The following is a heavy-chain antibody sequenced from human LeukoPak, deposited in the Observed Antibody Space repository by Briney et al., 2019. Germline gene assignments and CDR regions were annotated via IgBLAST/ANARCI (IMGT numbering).Heavy chain of an antibody. V-gene: IGHV1-18*01. CDR3: ARDSSSWYGVYFDY. J-gene: IGHJ4*02. Sequence: ASVKVSCKASGYTFTSYRISWVRQAPGQGLEWMGWISAYNGNTNYAQKLQGRVTMTTDTSTSTAYMELRSLRSDDTAVYYCARDSSSWYGVYFDYWGQGTLVTVSS. CDR1: GYTFTSYR. CDR2: ISAYNGNT. D-gene: IGHD6-13*01.